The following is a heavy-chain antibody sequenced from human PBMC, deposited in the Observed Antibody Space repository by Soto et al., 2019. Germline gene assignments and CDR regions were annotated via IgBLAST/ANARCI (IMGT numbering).Heavy chain of an antibody. CDR3: ARAGYYDFWSGYYPVGAFDI. D-gene: IGHD3-3*01. V-gene: IGHV4-34*01. J-gene: IGHJ3*02. Sequence: PSETLSLTCAVYGGSFSGYYWSWIRQPPGKGLEWIGEINHSGSTNYNPSLKSRVTISVDTSKSQFSLKLSSVTAADTAVYYCARAGYYDFWSGYYPVGAFDIWGQGTMVTVSS. CDR2: INHSGST. CDR1: GGSFSGYY.